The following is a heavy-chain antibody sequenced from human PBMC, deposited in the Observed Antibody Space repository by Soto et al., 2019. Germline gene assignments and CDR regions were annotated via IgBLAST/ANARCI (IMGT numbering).Heavy chain of an antibody. V-gene: IGHV3-23*01. CDR2: MTAGGDAT. CDR3: ARPAMTVTTHVSLRGSWDFDV. D-gene: IGHD4-17*01. J-gene: IGHJ2*01. CDR1: GFTFNYYA. Sequence: EVQMLESGGGLVQPGGSLRLSCVVSGFTFNYYAMSWVRQAPGKGLVWVSAMTAGGDATYYAYSVKGRFTISRDNSKNILYLQVNSLRAEDPGVYYCARPAMTVTTHVSLRGSWDFDVWGRGTLVTVSS.